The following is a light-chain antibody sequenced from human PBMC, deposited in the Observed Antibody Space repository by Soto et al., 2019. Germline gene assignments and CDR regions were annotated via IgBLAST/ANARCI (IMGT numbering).Light chain of an antibody. CDR2: GAS. CDR3: QQYNNWSQT. CDR1: QSVRSN. V-gene: IGKV3-15*01. J-gene: IGKJ1*01. Sequence: EIVMTHSPATLSVSPAERATLSFSGSQSVRSNLAWYQQKPGQSPRLLIYGASTRATGIPARFSGSGSGTQFTLTISSLQSEDFAEYHCQQYNNWSQTFGQGTKVDI.